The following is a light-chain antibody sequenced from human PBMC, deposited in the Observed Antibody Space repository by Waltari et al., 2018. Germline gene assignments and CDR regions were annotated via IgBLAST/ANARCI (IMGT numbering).Light chain of an antibody. V-gene: IGLV2-8*01. J-gene: IGLJ2*01. Sequence: QSALTQPPSASGSPGQSVTISCTGTSSDIGTYNYVSWYQQHPGKAPKVRIYEVSKRPSGVPDRFSGSKSGNSASLTVSGLQAEDEADYYCNSYAGSTTWVFGGGTKLTVL. CDR2: EVS. CDR3: NSYAGSTTWV. CDR1: SSDIGTYNY.